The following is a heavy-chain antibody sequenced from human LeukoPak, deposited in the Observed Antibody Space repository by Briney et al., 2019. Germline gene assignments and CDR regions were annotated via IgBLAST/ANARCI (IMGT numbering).Heavy chain of an antibody. CDR3: AKVGLRLGGDY. CDR2: ISYDGSNK. Sequence: PGGSLILSCAASGFTFSSYGMHWVRQAPGKGLEWVAVISYDGSNKYYADSVKGRFTISRDNSKNTLYLQMNSLRTEDTAVYYCAKVGLRLGGDYWGQGTLVTVSS. CDR1: GFTFSSYG. J-gene: IGHJ4*02. D-gene: IGHD4-17*01. V-gene: IGHV3-30*18.